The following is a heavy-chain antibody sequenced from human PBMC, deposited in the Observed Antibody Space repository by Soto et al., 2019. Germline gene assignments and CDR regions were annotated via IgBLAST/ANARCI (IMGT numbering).Heavy chain of an antibody. V-gene: IGHV3-23*01. J-gene: IGHJ4*02. CDR3: AKNWDTTSSSSSH. Sequence: EVQLLESGGGLVQPGGSLRLSCAASGFTFSTYAMSWVRQAPGKWLEWVSAISGTGGSTYYADSVNGRFTISRDNSKNTLYLQMKSLRAENTAVYYCAKNWDTTSSSSSHWGQGTLVTVSS. D-gene: IGHD6-6*01. CDR2: ISGTGGST. CDR1: GFTFSTYA.